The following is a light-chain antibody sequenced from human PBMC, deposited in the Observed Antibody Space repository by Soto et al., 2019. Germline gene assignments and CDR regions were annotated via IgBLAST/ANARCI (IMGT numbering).Light chain of an antibody. V-gene: IGLV3-25*03. CDR3: QSADSSGHVV. Sequence: SYELTQPPSVSVSPGQTARITCSGDALPKQDAYWYQQKPGQAPVLMIYKDSERPSGIPERFSCSSSGTTVTLTISGVQAEDEADYYCQSADSSGHVVFGGGTKLTVL. CDR2: KDS. J-gene: IGLJ2*01. CDR1: ALPKQD.